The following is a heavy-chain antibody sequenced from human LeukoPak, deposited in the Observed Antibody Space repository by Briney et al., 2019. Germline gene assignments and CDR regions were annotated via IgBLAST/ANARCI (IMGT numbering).Heavy chain of an antibody. D-gene: IGHD4-11*01. CDR2: IYYSGST. CDR3: ARHDGYSNYYWFDP. CDR1: GGSISSSSYY. Sequence: SETLSLTCTVSGGSISSSSYYWGWICQPPGKGLEWIGSIYYSGSTYYNPSLKSRVTISVDTSKNHFSLKLSSVTAADTAVYYCARHDGYSNYYWFDPWGQGTLVTVSS. V-gene: IGHV4-39*01. J-gene: IGHJ5*02.